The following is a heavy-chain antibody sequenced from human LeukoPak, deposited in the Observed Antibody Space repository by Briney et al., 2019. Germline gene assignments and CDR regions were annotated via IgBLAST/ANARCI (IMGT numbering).Heavy chain of an antibody. CDR2: ISGSGGST. D-gene: IGHD1-26*01. V-gene: IGHV3-23*01. Sequence: GGSLRLSCAASGFTFSSYAMSWVRQAPGKGLEWVSAISGSGGSTYYADSVKGRFTISRDNSKSTLYLQMNSLRAEDTAVYYCAKYLWELGFYYFDYWGQGTLVTVSS. J-gene: IGHJ4*02. CDR3: AKYLWELGFYYFDY. CDR1: GFTFSSYA.